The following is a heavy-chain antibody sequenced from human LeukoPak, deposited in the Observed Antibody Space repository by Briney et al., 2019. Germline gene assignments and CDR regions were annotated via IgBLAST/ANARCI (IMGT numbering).Heavy chain of an antibody. V-gene: IGHV3-21*01. CDR3: ARSPPFYNSSGYELDY. D-gene: IGHD3-22*01. CDR2: ISSSSSYI. Sequence: GGSLRLSCAASGFTFSSYSMNWVRQAPGKGLEWVSSISSSSSYIYYADSVKGRFTISRDNAKNSLYLQMNSLRAEDTAVYYCARSPPFYNSSGYELDYWGQGTPVTVSS. J-gene: IGHJ4*02. CDR1: GFTFSSYS.